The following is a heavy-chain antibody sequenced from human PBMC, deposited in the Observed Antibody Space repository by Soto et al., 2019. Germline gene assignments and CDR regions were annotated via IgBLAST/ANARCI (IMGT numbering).Heavy chain of an antibody. Sequence: SEILSLTCTVSGGSISSGDYYWSWIRQPPGKGLEWIGYIYYSGSTYYNPSLKSRVTISVDTSKNQFSLKLSSVTAADTAVYYCAREKAEAGTPFDYWGQGTLVPVSS. V-gene: IGHV4-30-4*01. CDR3: AREKAEAGTPFDY. J-gene: IGHJ4*02. D-gene: IGHD6-13*01. CDR2: IYYSGST. CDR1: GGSISSGDYY.